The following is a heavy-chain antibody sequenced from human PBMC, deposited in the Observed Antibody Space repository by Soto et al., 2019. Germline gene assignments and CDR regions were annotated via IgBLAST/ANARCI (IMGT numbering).Heavy chain of an antibody. CDR2: ILPFLGTP. CDR1: GGSFRREA. V-gene: IGHV1-69*14. J-gene: IGHJ3*01. Sequence: QVQLVQSGAEVKKPGSSVKVSCKASGGSFRREAITWLRQAPGQGPEWMGNILPFLGTPEYAQKFQGRVTVTADISTNTVYMELNSLIVDDTAVYYCARGQEFGGNSDAFDVWGQGTTVIVSS. D-gene: IGHD3-16*01. CDR3: ARGQEFGGNSDAFDV.